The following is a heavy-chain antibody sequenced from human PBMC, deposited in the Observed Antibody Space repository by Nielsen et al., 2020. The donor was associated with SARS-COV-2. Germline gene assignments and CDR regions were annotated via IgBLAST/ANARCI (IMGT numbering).Heavy chain of an antibody. CDR3: AKGLGAAVTSFTRGADS. V-gene: IGHV3-30*18. Sequence: GESLKISCAASGFSFSTYDMHWVRQAPGKGLEWVAVISNDGSYIYYGDSVKGRFTISRDNSKNTLFLQMNSLRAEDTAVYYCAKGLGAAVTSFTRGADSWGQGTLVTVSS. CDR1: GFSFSTYD. J-gene: IGHJ4*02. CDR2: ISNDGSYI. D-gene: IGHD4-17*01.